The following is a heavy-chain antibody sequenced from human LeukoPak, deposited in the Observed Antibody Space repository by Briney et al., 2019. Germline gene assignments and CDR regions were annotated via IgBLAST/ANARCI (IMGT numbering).Heavy chain of an antibody. Sequence: SETLSLTCTVSGGSISSYYWSWMRQPAGKGLESIGHISTSGSTNYNPSLKSRVTMSVDTSKNQFSLKLSSVTAADTAVYYCARVRYSDSSVLTRKRSYYFDYWGQGTLVTVSS. CDR2: ISTSGST. CDR3: ARVRYSDSSVLTRKRSYYFDY. V-gene: IGHV4-4*07. CDR1: GGSISSYY. J-gene: IGHJ4*02. D-gene: IGHD3-22*01.